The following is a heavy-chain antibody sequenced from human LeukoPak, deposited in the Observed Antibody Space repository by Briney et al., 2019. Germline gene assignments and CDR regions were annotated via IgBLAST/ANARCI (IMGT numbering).Heavy chain of an antibody. CDR3: ASPAAGTNFDC. Sequence: GRSLRLSCAASGFTFSSYAMHWVRQAPGKGLEWVALISYDGGNEYYADSVKGRFTVSRDNSKNTLYLQMNSLRVEDTAVYYCASPAAGTNFDCWGQGTLVTVSS. CDR2: ISYDGGNE. V-gene: IGHV3-30-3*01. J-gene: IGHJ4*02. CDR1: GFTFSSYA. D-gene: IGHD6-13*01.